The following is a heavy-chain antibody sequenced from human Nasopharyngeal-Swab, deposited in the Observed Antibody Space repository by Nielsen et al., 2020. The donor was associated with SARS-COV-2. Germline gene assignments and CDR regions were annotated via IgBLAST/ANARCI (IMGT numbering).Heavy chain of an antibody. CDR3: AKDLRYGIVGATLLDY. Sequence: GGSLRLSCSASGFTFSLYAMHWVRQAPGKGLEYVSTINDYEDRLYYADSVKGRFTIYRDNSKNTLYLQMNSLRAEDTAVYYCAKDLRYGIVGATLLDYWGQGTLVTVSS. D-gene: IGHD1-26*01. CDR2: INDYEDRL. J-gene: IGHJ4*02. V-gene: IGHV3-64*04. CDR1: GFTFSLYA.